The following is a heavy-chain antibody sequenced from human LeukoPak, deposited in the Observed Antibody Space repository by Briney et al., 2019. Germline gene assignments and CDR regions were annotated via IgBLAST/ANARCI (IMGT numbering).Heavy chain of an antibody. V-gene: IGHV1-2*02. CDR1: GYTLTGYY. Sequence: GASVKVSCKASGYTLTGYYMFWVRQAPGQGLEWMGWINPNSGGTNYAQKFQGRVTMTRDMSISTAYMELSRLRSDDTAVYYCARKGDSTNYFDYWGQGTLVTVSS. CDR2: INPNSGGT. CDR3: ARKGDSTNYFDY. D-gene: IGHD6-13*01. J-gene: IGHJ4*02.